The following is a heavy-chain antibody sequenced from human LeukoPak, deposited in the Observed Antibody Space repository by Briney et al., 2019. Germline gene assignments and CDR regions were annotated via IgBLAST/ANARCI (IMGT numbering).Heavy chain of an antibody. Sequence: GGSLRLSCAASGFTFSSYWMSWVRQAPGKGLEWVANIKQDGSEKYYVDSVKGRFTISRDNAKNSLYLQMNSLRAEDTAVYYCARQYYYDSSGYHDAFDVWGQGTMVTVSS. D-gene: IGHD3-22*01. CDR3: ARQYYYDSSGYHDAFDV. CDR1: GFTFSSYW. J-gene: IGHJ3*01. V-gene: IGHV3-7*02. CDR2: IKQDGSEK.